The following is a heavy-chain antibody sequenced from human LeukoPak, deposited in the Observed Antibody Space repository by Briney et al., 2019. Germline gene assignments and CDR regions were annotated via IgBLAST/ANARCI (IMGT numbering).Heavy chain of an antibody. CDR3: ARARGRGRGVIIWGDPYYYYMDV. Sequence: PGGSLRLSCAASGFTFSDYYMSWIRQAPGKGLEWVSYISSSGSTIYYADSVKGRFTISRDNAKNSLYLQMNSLRAEDTAVYYCARARGRGRGVIIWGDPYYYYMDVWGKGTTVTVSS. CDR2: ISSSGSTI. D-gene: IGHD3-10*01. V-gene: IGHV3-11*04. CDR1: GFTFSDYY. J-gene: IGHJ6*03.